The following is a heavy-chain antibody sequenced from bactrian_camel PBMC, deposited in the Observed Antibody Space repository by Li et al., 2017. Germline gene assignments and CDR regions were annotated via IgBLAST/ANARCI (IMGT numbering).Heavy chain of an antibody. D-gene: IGHD7*01. CDR1: GPTFSSNC. J-gene: IGHJ4*01. CDR2: IYTGSGAT. Sequence: QVQLVESGGGSVQAGGSLRLSCAASGPTFSSNCMGWFRQPPGKEREGVAVIYTGSGATYYPDSVKGRFRISRDDAKSTVYLQLNALAPEDTATYFCAADLAPSYLCRPSSRTGFRVWGQGTQVTVS. V-gene: IGHV3S54*01. CDR3: AADLAPSYLCRPSSRTGFRV.